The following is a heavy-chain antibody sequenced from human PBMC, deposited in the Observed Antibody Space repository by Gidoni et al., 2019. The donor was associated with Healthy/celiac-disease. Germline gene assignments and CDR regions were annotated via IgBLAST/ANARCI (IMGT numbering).Heavy chain of an antibody. J-gene: IGHJ4*02. CDR3: ARVGVGAPDY. Sequence: EVQLVASGGGLVKPGGSLRLSCAASGFTFSSYSMNWVRQAPGKGLEWGSSISSSSSYIYYADSVKGRFTISRDNAKNSLYLQMNSLRAEDTAVYYGARVGVGAPDYWGQGTLVTVSS. CDR2: ISSSSSYI. D-gene: IGHD1-26*01. V-gene: IGHV3-21*01. CDR1: GFTFSSYS.